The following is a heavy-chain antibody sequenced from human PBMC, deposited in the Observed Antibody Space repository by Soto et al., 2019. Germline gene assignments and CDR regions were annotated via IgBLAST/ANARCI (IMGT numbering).Heavy chain of an antibody. CDR3: ARDRGRDGYNFDY. J-gene: IGHJ4*02. V-gene: IGHV4-31*03. D-gene: IGHD5-12*01. CDR1: GGSISSGGYY. CDR2: IYYSGST. Sequence: PSETLSLTCTVSGGSISSGGYYWSWIRQHPGKGLEWIGYIYYSGSTYYNPSLKSRVTISVDTSKNQFSLKLSSVTAADTAVYYCARDRGRDGYNFDYWGQGTLVTVSS.